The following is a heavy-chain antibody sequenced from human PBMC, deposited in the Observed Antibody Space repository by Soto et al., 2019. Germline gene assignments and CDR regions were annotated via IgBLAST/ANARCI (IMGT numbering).Heavy chain of an antibody. D-gene: IGHD2-15*01. CDR2: ISYDGSNK. V-gene: IGHV3-30-3*01. J-gene: IGHJ5*02. CDR1: GFTFSSYA. CDR3: ARGQVVVAATSSWFDP. Sequence: QVQLVESGGGVVQPGRSLRLSCAASGFTFSSYAMHWVRQAPGKGLVWVAVISYDGSNKYYADSVKGRFTISRDNSKNTLYLQMNSLRAEDTAVYYCARGQVVVAATSSWFDPWGQGTLVTVSS.